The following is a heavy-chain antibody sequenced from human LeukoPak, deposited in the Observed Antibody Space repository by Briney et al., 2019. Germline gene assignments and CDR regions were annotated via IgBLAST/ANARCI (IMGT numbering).Heavy chain of an antibody. J-gene: IGHJ3*02. CDR2: IYSGGST. Sequence: GGSLRLSCAASGFTVSNTYMTWVRQAPGKGLEWVSVIYSGGSTYYADSVKGRFTISRDNSKNTLYLQMNSLRAEDTAVYYCARIVAGGAFHIWGQATMVTVSS. D-gene: IGHD1-26*01. CDR3: ARIVAGGAFHI. CDR1: GFTVSNTY. V-gene: IGHV3-66*01.